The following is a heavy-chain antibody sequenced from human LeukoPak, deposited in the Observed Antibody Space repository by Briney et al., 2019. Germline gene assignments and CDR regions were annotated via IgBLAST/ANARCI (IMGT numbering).Heavy chain of an antibody. CDR3: ARVNSGYAIGTIDY. CDR1: GGSISSGSYY. CDR2: IYTSGST. J-gene: IGHJ4*02. Sequence: SQTLSLTCTVSGGSISSGSYYWSWIRQPAGKGLEWIGRIYTSGSTNYNPSLKSRVTISVDTSKNQFSLKLSSVTAADTAVYHCARVNSGYAIGTIDYWGQGTLVTVSS. V-gene: IGHV4-61*02. D-gene: IGHD5-12*01.